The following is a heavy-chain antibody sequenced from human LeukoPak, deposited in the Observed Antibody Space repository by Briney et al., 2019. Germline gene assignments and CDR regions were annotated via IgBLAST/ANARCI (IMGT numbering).Heavy chain of an antibody. CDR3: ARLLTL. D-gene: IGHD3-16*01. CDR1: GGSVSSYY. J-gene: IGHJ4*02. CDR2: IKSSGSS. V-gene: IGHV4-4*08. Sequence: SETLSLTCTVSGGSVSSYYWSWIRQPPGKGLEWIGYIKSSGSSNYNPSLKSRVTISVDTSKNQFSLKLSSVTAADTAVYYCARLLTLWGQGTLVTVSS.